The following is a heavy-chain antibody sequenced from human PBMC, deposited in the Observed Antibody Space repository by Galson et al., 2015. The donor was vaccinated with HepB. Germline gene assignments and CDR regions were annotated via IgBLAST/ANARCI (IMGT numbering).Heavy chain of an antibody. D-gene: IGHD3-22*01. Sequence: SLRLSCAGSGFTFSGSAMHWVRQASGKGLEWVGRIGSESYNYATAYTASVKGRSTISRDDSKNTAFLQMNSLRTEDTAVYYCLRMGDLSGYSSCWGQGTLVTVSS. CDR3: LRMGDLSGYSSC. CDR2: IGSESYNYAT. CDR1: GFTFSGSA. V-gene: IGHV3-73*01. J-gene: IGHJ4*02.